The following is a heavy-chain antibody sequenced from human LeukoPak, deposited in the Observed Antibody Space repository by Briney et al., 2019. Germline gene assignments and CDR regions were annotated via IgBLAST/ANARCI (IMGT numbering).Heavy chain of an antibody. J-gene: IGHJ4*02. Sequence: SVKVSCKASGYTFTSYGISWVRQAPGQGLEWMGWISAYNGNTNYAQKLQGRVTMTTDTSTSTAYMELRSLRSDDTAVYYCARDQHAYCSGGSCYADYWGQGTLVTVSS. D-gene: IGHD2-15*01. CDR1: GYTFTSYG. CDR3: ARDQHAYCSGGSCYADY. V-gene: IGHV1-18*01. CDR2: ISAYNGNT.